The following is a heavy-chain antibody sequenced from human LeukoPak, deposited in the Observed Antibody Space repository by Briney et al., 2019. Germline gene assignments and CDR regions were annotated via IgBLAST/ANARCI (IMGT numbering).Heavy chain of an antibody. D-gene: IGHD3-10*01. V-gene: IGHV3-9*01. J-gene: IGHJ6*02. CDR1: GFTFDDYA. CDR3: AKDGVGYYYYGMDV. Sequence: PGRSLRLSCAASGFTFDDYAMHWVRQAPGKGLEWVSGISWNSGSIGYADSVKGRFTISRDNAKNSLYLQMNSLRAEDTALYYCAKDGVGYYYYGMDVWGQGTTVTVSS. CDR2: ISWNSGSI.